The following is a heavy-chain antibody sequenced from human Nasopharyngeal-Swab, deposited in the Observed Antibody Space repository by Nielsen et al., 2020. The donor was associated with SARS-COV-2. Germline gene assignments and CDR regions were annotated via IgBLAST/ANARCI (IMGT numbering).Heavy chain of an antibody. Sequence: SETLSLTCTVSGGSISSYYWSWIRQPPGKGLEWIGYIYSSGSTNYNPSLKSRVTISVDTSKNQFSLKLSSVTAADTAVYYCAARGSSGWFGYWGQGTLVTVSS. V-gene: IGHV4-59*08. CDR2: IYSSGST. J-gene: IGHJ4*02. CDR3: AARGSSGWFGY. D-gene: IGHD6-19*01. CDR1: GGSISSYY.